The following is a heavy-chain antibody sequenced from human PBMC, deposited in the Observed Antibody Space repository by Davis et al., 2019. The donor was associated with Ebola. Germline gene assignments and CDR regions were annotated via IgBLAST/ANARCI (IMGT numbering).Heavy chain of an antibody. D-gene: IGHD5-12*01. J-gene: IGHJ4*02. CDR3: AGGGGYDSHFDY. Sequence: GESLKISCAASGFTFDDYGMSWVRQAPGKGLEWVSGINWNSGSIGYADSVKGRFTISRDNSKNTLYLQMNSLRAEDTAVYYCAGGGGYDSHFDYWGQGTLVTVSS. CDR1: GFTFDDYG. CDR2: INWNSGSI. V-gene: IGHV3-20*04.